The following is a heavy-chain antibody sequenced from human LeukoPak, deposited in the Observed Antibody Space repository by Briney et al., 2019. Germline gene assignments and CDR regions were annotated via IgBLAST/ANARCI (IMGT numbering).Heavy chain of an antibody. CDR1: GFTVSSNY. CDR2: IYVSGTT. V-gene: IGHV3-66*04. J-gene: IGHJ4*02. Sequence: GGSLRLSCAASGFTVSSNYMSWVRQAPGKRLEWLAFIYVSGTTFYAASVKGRFTISRDNAKNTVYLQMNNLRAEDTALYYCGRHAYGGSPPLSWGQGALVTVSS. CDR3: GRHAYGGSPPLS. D-gene: IGHD3-10*01.